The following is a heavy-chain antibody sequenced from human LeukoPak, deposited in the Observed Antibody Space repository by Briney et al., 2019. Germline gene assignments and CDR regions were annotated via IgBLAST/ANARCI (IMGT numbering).Heavy chain of an antibody. CDR3: AKERAVAGLLLDSPYFDC. D-gene: IGHD6-19*01. CDR1: GFTFSSYA. Sequence: GGSLRLSCAASGFTFSSYAMSWVRQAPGKGLEWVSAISGSGGSTYYADSVKGRFTISRDNSKNTLYLQMNSLRAEDTAVYYCAKERAVAGLLLDSPYFDCWGQGTLVTVSS. V-gene: IGHV3-23*01. CDR2: ISGSGGST. J-gene: IGHJ4*02.